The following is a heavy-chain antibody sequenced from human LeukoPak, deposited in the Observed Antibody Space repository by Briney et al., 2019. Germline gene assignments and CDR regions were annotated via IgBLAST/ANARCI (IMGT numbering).Heavy chain of an antibody. J-gene: IGHJ4*02. V-gene: IGHV3-23*01. D-gene: IGHD1-14*01. Sequence: GGSLRLPCTASGFTFSSYTMTWVRQAPGKGLKWVSTITTGDGNTYYADSVKGRFTVSRDDSKNTLYLQMNSLRAEDTAVYYCAKDYTTHDDYGDYWGQGTLVTVSS. CDR3: AKDYTTHDDYGDY. CDR1: GFTFSSYT. CDR2: ITTGDGNT.